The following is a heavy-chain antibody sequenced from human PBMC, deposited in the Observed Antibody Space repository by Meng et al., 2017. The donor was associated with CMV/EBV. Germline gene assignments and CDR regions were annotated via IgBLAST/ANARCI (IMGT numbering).Heavy chain of an antibody. Sequence: GESLKISCAASGFTFSSYAMHWVRQAPGKGLEYVSAISSNGGSTYYADSVKGRFTISRDNFKNTLNLQMGSLRAEDMAVYYCARGPGAFGADYVMDVWGQGTTVTVSS. J-gene: IGHJ6*02. V-gene: IGHV3-64*02. CDR1: GFTFSSYA. D-gene: IGHD3-16*01. CDR2: ISSNGGST. CDR3: ARGPGAFGADYVMDV.